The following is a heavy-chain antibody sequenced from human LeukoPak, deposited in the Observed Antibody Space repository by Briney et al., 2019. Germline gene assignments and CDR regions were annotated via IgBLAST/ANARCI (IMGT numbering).Heavy chain of an antibody. J-gene: IGHJ4*02. D-gene: IGHD5-18*01. V-gene: IGHV3-30-3*01. CDR2: ISYDGSNK. CDR1: GFTFSSYA. CDR3: ARENYVDTAMSLDY. Sequence: PGGSLRLSCAASGFTFSSYAMHWVHQAPGKGLEWVAVISYDGSNKYYADSVKGRFTISGDNSKNTLYLQMNSLRAEDTAVYYCARENYVDTAMSLDYWGQGTLVTVSS.